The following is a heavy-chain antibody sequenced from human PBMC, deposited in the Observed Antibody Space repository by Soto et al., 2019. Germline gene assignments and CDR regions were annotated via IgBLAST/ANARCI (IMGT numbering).Heavy chain of an antibody. J-gene: IGHJ4*02. CDR2: VLQTGSST. Sequence: GFLRLCFAASGFTFSTYSMNWVRQPPGKGLEWVSAVLQTGSSTFYADSVKGRFTISRDNSKNTLYLQMNNLRAEDTAVYYCAKDFTPDGYCDFDYSGQGTLVTVSS. CDR1: GFTFSTYS. CDR3: AKDFTPDGYCDFDY. D-gene: IGHD2-21*02. V-gene: IGHV3-23*01.